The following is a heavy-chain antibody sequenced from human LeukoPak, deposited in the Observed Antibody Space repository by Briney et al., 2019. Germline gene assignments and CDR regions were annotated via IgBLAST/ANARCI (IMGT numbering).Heavy chain of an antibody. CDR3: AKRWDSTWSYFDL. D-gene: IGHD1-26*01. V-gene: IGHV3-30*02. Sequence: PGGPVTLFCVASGFTFTRSAMHWVRPAPGKGLEWVAFIQYDGDNKYYADSVKGRFTISRDDSQNTLYLQMNSLTVEDTAVYYCAKRWDSTWSYFDLWGQGTLVTVSS. CDR2: IQYDGDNK. CDR1: GFTFTRSA. J-gene: IGHJ4*02.